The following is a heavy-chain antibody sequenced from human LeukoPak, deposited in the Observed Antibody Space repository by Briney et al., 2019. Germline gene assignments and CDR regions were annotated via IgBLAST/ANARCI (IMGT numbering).Heavy chain of an antibody. J-gene: IGHJ4*02. CDR1: GFTFSSYW. CDR3: AKGGRFGDYFDY. D-gene: IGHD3-10*01. Sequence: PGGSLRLSCAASGFTFSSYWMSWVRQAPGKGLEWVANIKQDGSEKYYVDSVKGRFTISRDNAKNSLYLQMNSLRAEDTALYYCAKGGRFGDYFDYWGQGTLVTVSS. V-gene: IGHV3-7*03. CDR2: IKQDGSEK.